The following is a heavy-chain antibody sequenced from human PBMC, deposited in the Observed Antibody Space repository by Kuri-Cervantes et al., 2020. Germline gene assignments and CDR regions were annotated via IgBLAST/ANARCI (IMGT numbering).Heavy chain of an antibody. CDR1: GFTFSSYA. J-gene: IGHJ3*02. D-gene: IGHD5-18*01. CDR2: ISYDGSNK. CDR3: ARCHVDTAMVFPRGAFDI. Sequence: GSLRLSCAASGFTFSSYAMHWVRQAPGKGLEWVAVISYDGSNKYYADSVKGRFTISRDNSKNTLYLQMNSLRAEDTAVYYCARCHVDTAMVFPRGAFDIWGQGTMVTVSS. V-gene: IGHV3-30-3*01.